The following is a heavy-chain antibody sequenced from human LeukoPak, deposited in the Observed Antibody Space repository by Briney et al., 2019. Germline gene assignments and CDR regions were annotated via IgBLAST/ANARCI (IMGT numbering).Heavy chain of an antibody. CDR2: IYSGGST. V-gene: IGHV3-66*01. Sequence: PGRSLRLSCAVSGITLSNYGMSWVRQAPGKGLEWVSVIYSGGSTYYADSVKGRFTISRDNSKNTLYLQMNSLRAEDPAVYYCARSSIAVAGIYYYYGMDVWGQGTTVTVSS. CDR1: GITLSNYG. CDR3: ARSSIAVAGIYYYYGMDV. J-gene: IGHJ6*02. D-gene: IGHD6-19*01.